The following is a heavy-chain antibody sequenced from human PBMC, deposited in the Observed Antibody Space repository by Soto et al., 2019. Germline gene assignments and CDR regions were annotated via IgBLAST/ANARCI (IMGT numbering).Heavy chain of an antibody. CDR2: INAGNGNT. CDR1: GYTFTSYA. D-gene: IGHD6-13*01. CDR3: ARRGSSWQPDY. J-gene: IGHJ4*02. V-gene: IGHV1-3*01. Sequence: QVQLVQSGAEVKKPGASVKVSCKASGYTFTSYAMHWVRQAPGQRLEWKGWINAGNGNTKYSQKFQGRVTITRDTSASTAYMELSSLRSEDTAVYYCARRGSSWQPDYWGQGTLVTVSS.